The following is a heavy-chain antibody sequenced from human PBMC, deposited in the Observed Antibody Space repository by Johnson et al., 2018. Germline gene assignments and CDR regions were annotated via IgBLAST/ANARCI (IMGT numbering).Heavy chain of an antibody. J-gene: IGHJ6*02. Sequence: QVQLVQSGAEVKKPGSSVKVSCKVSGGTFRSYGISWVRQAPGQGLEWMGGIIPMFGIGDYVQKFQGRVTITADESTSTAYMELSSLRSEDTAGYYCARQREAIAGLYSVDVWGQGTTVTVS. CDR2: IIPMFGIG. V-gene: IGHV1-69*12. D-gene: IGHD6-19*01. CDR3: ARQREAIAGLYSVDV. CDR1: GGTFRSYG.